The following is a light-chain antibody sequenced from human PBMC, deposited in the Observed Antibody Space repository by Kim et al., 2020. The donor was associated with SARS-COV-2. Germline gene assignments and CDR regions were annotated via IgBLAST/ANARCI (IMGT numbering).Light chain of an antibody. J-gene: IGKJ5*01. Sequence: PAARAPASCWAMHSLCDCFAWNQQNPGQPPRILIDAESVPANAVPATFRGSDNESDFTLTINSIEPEDFVVYYCHHRREYPRGAFGQGTRLEIK. V-gene: IGKV3-11*01. CDR3: HHRREYPRGA. CDR1: HSLCDC. CDR2: AES.